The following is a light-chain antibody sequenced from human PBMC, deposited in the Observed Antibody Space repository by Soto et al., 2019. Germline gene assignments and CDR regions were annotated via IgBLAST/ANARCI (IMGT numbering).Light chain of an antibody. CDR2: NDD. CDR3: ATWDDSLHAFV. CDR1: TSSIGSNA. V-gene: IGLV1-44*01. Sequence: QSVLTQSPSSSGTPGQRITIYCSGSTSSIGSNAVNWYQQFPVTAPTFLIYNDDQRPSGVPDRFSGSKSGTSASLAISGLHSEDEADYYCATWDDSLHAFVFGTGTKVTVL. J-gene: IGLJ1*01.